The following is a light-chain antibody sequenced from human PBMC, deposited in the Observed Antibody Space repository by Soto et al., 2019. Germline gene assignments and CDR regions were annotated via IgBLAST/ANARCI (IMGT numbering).Light chain of an antibody. V-gene: IGLV2-23*03. CDR2: EGS. Sequence: ALTQPASVSGSPGQSITISCTGTSSDVGSYNLVSWYQQHPGKAPKLMIYEGSKRPSGVSNRFSGSKSGNTASLTISGLQAEDEADYYCCSYAGSSAFSVVVGGGTKLTVL. J-gene: IGLJ2*01. CDR1: SSDVGSYNL. CDR3: CSYAGSSAFSVV.